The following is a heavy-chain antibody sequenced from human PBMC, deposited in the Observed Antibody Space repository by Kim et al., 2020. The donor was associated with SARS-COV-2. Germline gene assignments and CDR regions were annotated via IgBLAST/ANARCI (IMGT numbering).Heavy chain of an antibody. CDR1: GFTFSSYW. CDR2: INSDGSST. V-gene: IGHV3-74*01. Sequence: GGSLRLSCAASGFTFSSYWMHWVRQAPGKGLVWVSRINSDGSSTSYADSVKGRFTISRDNAKNTLYLQMNSLRAEDTAVYYCASLQMVAAAPAFKSYYYYGMDVWGQGTTVTVSS. D-gene: IGHD2-15*01. CDR3: ASLQMVAAAPAFKSYYYYGMDV. J-gene: IGHJ6*02.